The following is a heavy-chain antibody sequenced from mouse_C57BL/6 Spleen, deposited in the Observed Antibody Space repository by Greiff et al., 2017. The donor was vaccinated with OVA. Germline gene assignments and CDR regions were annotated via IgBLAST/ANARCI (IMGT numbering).Heavy chain of an antibody. D-gene: IGHD1-1*02. CDR3: ERVIPHYGPIYYAMDY. CDR2: INPDNGGT. V-gene: IGHV1-18*01. Sequence: EVKLQESGPELVKPGASVKIPCKASGYTFTDYNMDWVKQSHGKSLEWIGDINPDNGGTIYNQKFKGKATLTVDKSSSTAYMELRSLTSEDTAVYYCERVIPHYGPIYYAMDYWGQGTSVTVAS. J-gene: IGHJ4*01. CDR1: GYTFTDYN.